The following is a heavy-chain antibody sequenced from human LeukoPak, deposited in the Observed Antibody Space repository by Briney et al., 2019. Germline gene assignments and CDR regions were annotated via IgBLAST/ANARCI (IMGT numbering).Heavy chain of an antibody. CDR3: ARDEGGGGY. Sequence: SETLSLTCAVYGVSFSGYYWNWIRQPPGKGLEWIGEINHSGSTNYNPSLKSRITTSEDTSKNQVSLKLSSVTAADTAVYYCARDEGGGGYWGQGTLVTVSS. CDR1: GVSFSGYY. D-gene: IGHD3-10*01. J-gene: IGHJ4*02. V-gene: IGHV4-34*01. CDR2: INHSGST.